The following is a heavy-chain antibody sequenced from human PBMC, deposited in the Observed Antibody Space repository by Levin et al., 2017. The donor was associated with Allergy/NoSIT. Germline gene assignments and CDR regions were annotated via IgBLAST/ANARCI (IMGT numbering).Heavy chain of an antibody. J-gene: IGHJ4*02. CDR1: GFPFSTYW. CDR2: INPDGSST. CDR3: TTLYSITPDY. Sequence: GGSLRLSCAASGFPFSTYWMYWVRQAPGKALVWVSRINPDGSSTTYADSVKGRFTISRDNAKNTLYLQMNSLRAEDTAVYYCTTLYSITPDYWGQGALVTVSS. D-gene: IGHD6-13*01. V-gene: IGHV3-74*01.